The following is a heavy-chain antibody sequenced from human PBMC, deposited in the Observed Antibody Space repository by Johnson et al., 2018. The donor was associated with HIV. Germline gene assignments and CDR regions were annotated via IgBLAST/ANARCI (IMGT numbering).Heavy chain of an antibody. Sequence: VQLVESGGGLAQPGGSLRLSCAASGFTFSNAWMSWVRQAPGKGLEWVGRIKSKTDGGTTDYAAPVKGRFTISRDDSKNTLYLQMNSLRAEDTAVYYCARDLRGAFDIWGQGTMVTVSS. CDR2: IKSKTDGGTT. J-gene: IGHJ3*02. D-gene: IGHD4-17*01. CDR1: GFTFSNAW. CDR3: ARDLRGAFDI. V-gene: IGHV3-15*01.